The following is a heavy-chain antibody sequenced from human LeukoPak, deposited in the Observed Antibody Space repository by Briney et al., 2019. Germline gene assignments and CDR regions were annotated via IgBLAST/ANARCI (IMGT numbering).Heavy chain of an antibody. J-gene: IGHJ4*02. CDR2: IYHSGST. V-gene: IGHV4-4*02. CDR1: GGSISSSNW. CDR3: ARRSLSIAGQFDY. Sequence: SETLSLTCAVSGGSISSSNWWSWVRQPPGKGLEWIGEIYHSGSTNYNPSLKSRVTISVDKSKNQFSLKLSSVTAADTAVYYCARRSLSIAGQFDYWGQGTLVTVSS. D-gene: IGHD6-6*01.